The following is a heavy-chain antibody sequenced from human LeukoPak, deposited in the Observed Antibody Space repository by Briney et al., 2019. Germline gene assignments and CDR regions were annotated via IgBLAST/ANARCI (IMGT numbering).Heavy chain of an antibody. CDR1: GFTFSTFH. V-gene: IGHV3-48*01. CDR3: VKDFQGSLES. D-gene: IGHD1-1*01. Sequence: GGSLRLSCTASGFTFSTFHMHWVRQAPGKGLEWVSYINYHSQPTYNAGSVKGGFTLSRHNAKHSLYLQLNDLRAEDTAVYYCVKDFQGSLESWGQGTPVTVSS. CDR2: INYHSQPT. J-gene: IGHJ5*02.